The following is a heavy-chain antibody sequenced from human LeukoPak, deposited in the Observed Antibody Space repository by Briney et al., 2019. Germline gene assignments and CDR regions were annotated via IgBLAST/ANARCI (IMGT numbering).Heavy chain of an antibody. D-gene: IGHD4/OR15-4a*01. Sequence: TSETLSFTCTVSGGSISSYYWSWIRQPPGKGLEWIGSIYYSGSTYYNVSLKSRVTISVDTSKNQFSLKLSSVTAADTAVYYCARRDDDYGGFDYWGQGMLVSVSS. V-gene: IGHV4-39*01. CDR2: IYYSGST. CDR3: ARRDDDYGGFDY. CDR1: GGSISSYY. J-gene: IGHJ4*02.